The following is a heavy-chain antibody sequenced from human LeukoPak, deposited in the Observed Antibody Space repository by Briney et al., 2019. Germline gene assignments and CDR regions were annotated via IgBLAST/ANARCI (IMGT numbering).Heavy chain of an antibody. Sequence: GRSLRLSCAASGFTFSSYAMHWVRQAPGKGLEWLAFIRYDGSNKYYADSVKGRFTISRDNSKNTLYLQMNSLRAEDTAVYYCAKSGYIAVAGTGFDPWGQGTLVTVSS. V-gene: IGHV3-30*02. CDR2: IRYDGSNK. CDR1: GFTFSSYA. J-gene: IGHJ5*02. CDR3: AKSGYIAVAGTGFDP. D-gene: IGHD6-19*01.